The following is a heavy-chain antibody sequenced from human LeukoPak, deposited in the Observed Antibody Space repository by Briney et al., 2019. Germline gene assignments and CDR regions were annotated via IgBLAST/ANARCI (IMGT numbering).Heavy chain of an antibody. D-gene: IGHD5-18*01. CDR1: GGSISSYY. CDR3: AREGLDTAMDTGFDY. Sequence: PSETLSLTCTVSGGSISSYYWSWLRQPPGKGLEWIGYIYYSGSTNYNPSLKSRVTISVDTSKNQFSLKLSSVTAADTAVYYCAREGLDTAMDTGFDYWGQGTLVTVSS. CDR2: IYYSGST. V-gene: IGHV4-59*01. J-gene: IGHJ4*02.